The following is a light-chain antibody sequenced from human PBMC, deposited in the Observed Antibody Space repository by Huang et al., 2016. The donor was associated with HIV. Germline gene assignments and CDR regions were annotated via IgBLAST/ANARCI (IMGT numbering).Light chain of an antibody. V-gene: IGKV3-15*01. CDR1: QSVSSN. Sequence: EIVMTQSPATLSVSPGERATLPCRASQSVSSNLAWYQQKPGQAPRRLLYGASTRATGIPARFSGSGSGTEFTLTISSLQSEDFAVYYCHQYNNWPPWTFGQGTKVEIK. CDR3: HQYNNWPPWT. J-gene: IGKJ1*01. CDR2: GAS.